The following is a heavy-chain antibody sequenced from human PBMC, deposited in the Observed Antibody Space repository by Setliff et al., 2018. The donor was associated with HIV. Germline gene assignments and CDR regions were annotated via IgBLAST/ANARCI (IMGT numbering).Heavy chain of an antibody. Sequence: GGSLRLSCAASGFTFRNYAMSWVRQASGKGLQWVSAISGSGGSTYYADYADAVKGRFTISRDNSKYTLYLQINSLRAQDTAVYYCAKHAPQYYYYYMDVWGKGTTVTVSS. V-gene: IGHV3-23*01. CDR3: AKHAPQYYYYYMDV. CDR1: GFTFRNYA. D-gene: IGHD2-2*01. CDR2: ISGSGGST. J-gene: IGHJ6*03.